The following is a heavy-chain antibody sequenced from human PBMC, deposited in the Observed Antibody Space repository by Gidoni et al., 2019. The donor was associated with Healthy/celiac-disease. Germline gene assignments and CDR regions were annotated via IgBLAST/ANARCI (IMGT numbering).Heavy chain of an antibody. Sequence: QVQLVQSGAEVKKPGASVKVSCKASGYTFTSYYMHWVRQAPGQGLEWMGIINPSGGSTSYAQKFQGRVTMTRDTSTSTVYMELSSLRSEDTAVYYCARDLVVVPAAMSYYYYYGMDVWGQGTTVTVSS. J-gene: IGHJ6*02. V-gene: IGHV1-46*01. CDR1: GYTFTSYY. D-gene: IGHD2-2*01. CDR3: ARDLVVVPAAMSYYYYYGMDV. CDR2: INPSGGST.